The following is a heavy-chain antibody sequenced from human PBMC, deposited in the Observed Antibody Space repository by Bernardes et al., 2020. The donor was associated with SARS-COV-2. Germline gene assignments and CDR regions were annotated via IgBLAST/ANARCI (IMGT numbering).Heavy chain of an antibody. V-gene: IGHV1-18*04. D-gene: IGHD3-10*01. J-gene: IGHJ4*02. CDR3: ARINGAWDYFEN. CDR1: RYDLHHYG. CDR2: LTVYTRVT. Sequence: APEQVACEPSRYDLHHYGLTWVRDAPGHGLQWMGWLTVYTRVTEYAQQFQGRVTMTADSSTSTAYMEMTSLRSDDTAVYFCARINGAWDYFENWGQGTLITVSS.